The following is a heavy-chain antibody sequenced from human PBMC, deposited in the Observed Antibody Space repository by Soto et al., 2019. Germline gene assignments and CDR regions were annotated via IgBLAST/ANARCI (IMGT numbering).Heavy chain of an antibody. V-gene: IGHV4-31*03. CDR2: IYYSGST. CDR1: GGSISSGGYY. J-gene: IGHJ4*02. D-gene: IGHD3-22*01. CDR3: ARGYYDSSGYYYEYYFDY. Sequence: PSETLSLTCTVSGGSISSGGYYWSWIRQHPGKGLEWIGYIYYSGSTYYNPSLKSRVTISVDTSKNQFSLKLSSVTAADTAVYYCARGYYDSSGYYYEYYFDYWGQGTLVTVSS.